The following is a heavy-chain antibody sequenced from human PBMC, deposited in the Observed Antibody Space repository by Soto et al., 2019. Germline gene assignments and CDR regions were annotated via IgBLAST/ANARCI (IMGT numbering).Heavy chain of an antibody. CDR3: AREGRGWYGFDY. J-gene: IGHJ4*02. V-gene: IGHV3-23*01. CDR1: GFTFSIYA. CDR2: LTGGGDNP. Sequence: AGSLGISCAASGFTFSIYAIGWVLQSPGKGLEWISSLTGGGDNPHYAGSVKGRFTISRDNSKSTLFLQINSLSDGDMALYYCAREGRGWYGFDYWGQGTLVTVPS. D-gene: IGHD6-19*01.